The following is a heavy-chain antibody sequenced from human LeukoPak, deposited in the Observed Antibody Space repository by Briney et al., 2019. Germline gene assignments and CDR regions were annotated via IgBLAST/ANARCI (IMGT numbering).Heavy chain of an antibody. D-gene: IGHD3-16*02. J-gene: IGHJ4*02. V-gene: IGHV4-38-2*01. CDR3: ASWGVWGSYRYPPGY. CDR1: GYSISSGYY. Sequence: PSETLSLTCAVSGYSISSGYYWGWIRQPPGKGLEWIGSIYHSGSTYYNPSLKSRVTISVDTSKNQFSLKLSSVTAADTAVCYCASWGVWGSYRYPPGYWGQGTLVTVSS. CDR2: IYHSGST.